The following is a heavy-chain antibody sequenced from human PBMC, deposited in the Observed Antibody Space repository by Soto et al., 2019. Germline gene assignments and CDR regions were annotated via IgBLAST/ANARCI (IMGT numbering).Heavy chain of an antibody. D-gene: IGHD6-19*01. Sequence: ESGPTLVNPTQTLTLTCIFSGFSLRTSGVGVGWIRQPPGKALEWLGFIYWNDDKRYSPSLKSRLTITKGTSKNQVVLTMTNMDPVDTATYYCAKSGSSGWYGWFDPWGQGTLVTVSS. CDR3: AKSGSSGWYGWFDP. J-gene: IGHJ5*02. CDR1: GFSLRTSGVG. CDR2: IYWNDDK. V-gene: IGHV2-5*01.